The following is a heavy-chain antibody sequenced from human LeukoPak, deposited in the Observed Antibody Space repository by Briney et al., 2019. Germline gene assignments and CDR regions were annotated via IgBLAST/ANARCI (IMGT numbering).Heavy chain of an antibody. CDR2: IRYDGSNK. V-gene: IGHV3-30*02. J-gene: IGHJ4*02. CDR1: GFTFSSYG. CDR3: ARDGYYYDSSGYYPGY. D-gene: IGHD3-22*01. Sequence: PGGSLRLSCAASGFTFSSYGMHWVCQAPGKGLEWVAFIRYDGSNKYYADSVKGRFTISRDNSKNTLYLQMNSLRAEDTAVYYCARDGYYYDSSGYYPGYWGQGTLVTVSS.